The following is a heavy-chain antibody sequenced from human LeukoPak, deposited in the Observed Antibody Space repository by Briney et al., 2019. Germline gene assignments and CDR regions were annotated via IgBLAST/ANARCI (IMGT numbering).Heavy chain of an antibody. V-gene: IGHV3-23*01. D-gene: IGHD3-16*01. CDR3: AKSEWLRWDIDY. CDR2: ISGSGGSS. Sequence: GGSLRLSCAASGFTFSSYAMSWVRQAPAEGLEWVSAISGSGGSSYYADSVKGRFTISRDNSKNTLYLQMNSLRAEDTAVYYCAKSEWLRWDIDYWGQGTLVTVSS. J-gene: IGHJ4*02. CDR1: GFTFSSYA.